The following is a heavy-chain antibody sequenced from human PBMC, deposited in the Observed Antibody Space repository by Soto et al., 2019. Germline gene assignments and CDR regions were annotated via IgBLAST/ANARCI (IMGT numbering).Heavy chain of an antibody. D-gene: IGHD6-6*01. CDR2: IYDSESA. J-gene: IGHJ4*02. V-gene: IGHV4-31*03. CDR3: ARASSSSSAADY. CDR1: GESISSGGYY. Sequence: QVQLQESGPRLVRPSQTLSLTCNVSGESISSGGYYWSWIRHHPGKGLEWIGYIYDSESAYYNPSLKSRVIISMETSKNHFAMRLSSVTAADTAVYYCARASSSSSAADYWGQGTLVTDSS.